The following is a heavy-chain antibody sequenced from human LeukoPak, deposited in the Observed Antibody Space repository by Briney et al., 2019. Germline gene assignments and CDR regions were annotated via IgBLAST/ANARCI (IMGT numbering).Heavy chain of an antibody. V-gene: IGHV3-21*01. J-gene: IGHJ4*02. D-gene: IGHD5-12*01. CDR3: ARQKMATGFDY. CDR2: ISSSSSYI. Sequence: PGGSLRLSCGASGFTFSSYEMNWVRQAPGKGLEWVSSISSSSSYIHYADSVKGRFTISRDNAKNSLYLQMNSLRAEDTAVYYCARQKMATGFDYWGQGTLVTVSS. CDR1: GFTFSSYE.